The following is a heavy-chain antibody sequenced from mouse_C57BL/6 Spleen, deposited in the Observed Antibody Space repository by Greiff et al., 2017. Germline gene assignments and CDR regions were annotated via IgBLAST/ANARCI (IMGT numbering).Heavy chain of an antibody. D-gene: IGHD4-1*01. J-gene: IGHJ2*01. Sequence: DVKLQESGGDLVKPGGSLKLSCAASGFTFSSYGMSWVRQTPDKRLEWVATISSGGSYTYYPDSVKGRFTISRDNAKNTLYLQMSSLKSEDTAMYYCARDGTDFDYWGQGTTLTVSS. CDR1: GFTFSSYG. CDR2: ISSGGSYT. CDR3: ARDGTDFDY. V-gene: IGHV5-6*02.